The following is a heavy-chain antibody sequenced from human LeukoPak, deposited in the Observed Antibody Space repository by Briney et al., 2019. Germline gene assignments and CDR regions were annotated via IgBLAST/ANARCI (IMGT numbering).Heavy chain of an antibody. D-gene: IGHD6-13*01. CDR1: GFTFSSYS. CDR2: ISSSSSYI. CDR3: ARVWSAYSSRREGDDY. V-gene: IGHV3-21*01. J-gene: IGHJ4*02. Sequence: PGGSLRLSCAASGFTFSSYSMNWVRQAPGKGLEWVSSISSSSSYIYYADSVKGRFTISRDNAKNSLYLQMNSLRAEDTAAYYCARVWSAYSSRREGDDYWGQGTLVTVSS.